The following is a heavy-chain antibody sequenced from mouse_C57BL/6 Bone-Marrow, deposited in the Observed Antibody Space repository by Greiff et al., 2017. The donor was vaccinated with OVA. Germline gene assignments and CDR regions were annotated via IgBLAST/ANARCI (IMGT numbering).Heavy chain of an antibody. CDR3: ARSGNGYTWFAY. J-gene: IGHJ3*01. Sequence: QVQLQQSGPELVKPGASVKISCKASGYAFSSSWMNWVKQRPGKGLEWIGRIYPGDGDTNYNGKFKGKATLTADKSSSTAYMQLSSLTSEDSAVYFCARSGNGYTWFAYWGQGTLVTVSA. CDR2: IYPGDGDT. V-gene: IGHV1-82*01. CDR1: GYAFSSSW. D-gene: IGHD2-2*01.